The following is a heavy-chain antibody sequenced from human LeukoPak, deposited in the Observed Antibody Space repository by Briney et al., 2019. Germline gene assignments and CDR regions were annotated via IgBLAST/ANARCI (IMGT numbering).Heavy chain of an antibody. CDR2: IYYSGST. CDR1: GGSISSYY. J-gene: IGHJ4*02. CDR3: ARGPSYSSSWFWFDY. V-gene: IGHV4-59*12. D-gene: IGHD6-13*01. Sequence: SETLSLTCTVSGGSISSYYWSWIRQPPGKGLEWIGYIYYSGSTNYNPSLKSRVTISVDTSKNQFSLKLSSVTAADTAVYYCARGPSYSSSWFWFDYWGQGTLVTVSS.